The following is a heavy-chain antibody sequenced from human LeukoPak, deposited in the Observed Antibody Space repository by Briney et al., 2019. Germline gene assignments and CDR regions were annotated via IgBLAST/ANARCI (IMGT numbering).Heavy chain of an antibody. D-gene: IGHD6-19*01. CDR1: GFTASSNY. CDR3: ARAYSSGWYYFDY. Sequence: GGSLRPSCAASGFTASSNYMSWVRQAPGKGLEWVSVIYSGGSTYYADSVKGRFTISRDNSKNTLYLQMNSLRAEDTAVYYCARAYSSGWYYFDYWGQGTLVTVSS. CDR2: IYSGGST. J-gene: IGHJ4*02. V-gene: IGHV3-66*01.